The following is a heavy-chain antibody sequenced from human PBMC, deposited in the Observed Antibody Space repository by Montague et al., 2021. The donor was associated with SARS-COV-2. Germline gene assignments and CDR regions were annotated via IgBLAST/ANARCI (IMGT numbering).Heavy chain of an antibody. V-gene: IGHV4-34*01. CDR1: GTTITPYY. D-gene: IGHD1-26*01. J-gene: IGHJ6*02. CDR2: VNLGKG. Sequence: ETLSLTCAVSGTTITPYYCNWARPPTGNCLGSVGEVNLGKGHYTASLTRRVTISVDTSKRQFSLTMTSMTAADTALYFCASAPVGGPWYAVMDVWGQGT. CDR3: ASAPVGGPWYAVMDV.